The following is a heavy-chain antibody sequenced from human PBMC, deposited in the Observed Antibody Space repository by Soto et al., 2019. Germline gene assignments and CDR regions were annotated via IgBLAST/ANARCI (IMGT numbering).Heavy chain of an antibody. Sequence: SETLSLTCTVSGGSISSSSYYWGWIRQPPGKGLEWIGSIYYSGSTYYNPSLKSRVTISVDTSKNQFSLKLSSVTAADTAVYYCARHVVVVVAALRFDYWGQGTLVTVSS. CDR3: ARHVVVVVAALRFDY. CDR1: GGSISSSSYY. J-gene: IGHJ4*02. V-gene: IGHV4-39*01. CDR2: IYYSGST. D-gene: IGHD2-15*01.